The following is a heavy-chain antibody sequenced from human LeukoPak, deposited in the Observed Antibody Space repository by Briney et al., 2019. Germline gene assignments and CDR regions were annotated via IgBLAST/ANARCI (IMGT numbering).Heavy chain of an antibody. CDR2: IRYDGSNK. D-gene: IGHD3-10*01. CDR3: ARDSRYGSGSYLAFDI. Sequence: PGGSLRLSCAASGFTFSSYGMHWVRQAPGKGLEWVAFIRYDGSNKYYVDSVKGRFTISRDNAKNSLYLQMNSLRAEDTAVYYCARDSRYGSGSYLAFDIWGQGTMVTVSS. CDR1: GFTFSSYG. V-gene: IGHV3-30*02. J-gene: IGHJ3*02.